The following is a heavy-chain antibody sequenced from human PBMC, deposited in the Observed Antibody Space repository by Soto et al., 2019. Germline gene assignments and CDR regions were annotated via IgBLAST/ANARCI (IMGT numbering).Heavy chain of an antibody. CDR2: IIPILGIA. CDR3: ATLLLVYCSSATCYDY. V-gene: IGHV1-69*02. CDR1: GGTFSSYT. D-gene: IGHD2-2*01. J-gene: IGHJ4*02. Sequence: QVQLVQSGAEVKKPGSSVKVSCKASGGTFSSYTISWVRQAPGQGLEWMGRIIPILGIANYAQKFQGRVTITADKSTSTAYMELSSLRSEDTAVYYFATLLLVYCSSATCYDYWGQGTLVTVSS.